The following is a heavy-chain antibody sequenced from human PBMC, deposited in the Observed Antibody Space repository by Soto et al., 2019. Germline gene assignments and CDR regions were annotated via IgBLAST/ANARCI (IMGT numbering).Heavy chain of an antibody. CDR3: AKEYGVDTAMVVAFDI. J-gene: IGHJ3*02. CDR1: GFTFSSYG. Sequence: QVQLMESGGGVVQPGRSLRLSCAASGFTFSSYGMHWVRQAPGKGLEWVAVISYDGSNKYYADSVKGRFTISRDNSKNTLYLQMNSLRAEDTAVYYCAKEYGVDTAMVVAFDIWGQGTMVTVSS. V-gene: IGHV3-30*18. CDR2: ISYDGSNK. D-gene: IGHD5-18*01.